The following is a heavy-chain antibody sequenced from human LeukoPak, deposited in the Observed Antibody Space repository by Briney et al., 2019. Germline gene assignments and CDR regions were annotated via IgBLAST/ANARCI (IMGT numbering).Heavy chain of an antibody. Sequence: SETLSLTCTVSGGSISSYYWSWIRQPAGKGLEWIGRIYTSGSTNYNPSLKSRVTMSVDTSKNQFSLKLSSVTAADTAVYYCARVAVRGVLRAFDIWGQGTMVIVSS. CDR3: ARVAVRGVLRAFDI. J-gene: IGHJ3*02. CDR2: IYTSGST. D-gene: IGHD3-10*01. CDR1: GGSISSYY. V-gene: IGHV4-4*07.